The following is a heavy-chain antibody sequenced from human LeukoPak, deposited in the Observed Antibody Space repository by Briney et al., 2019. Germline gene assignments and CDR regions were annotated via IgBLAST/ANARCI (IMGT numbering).Heavy chain of an antibody. CDR1: GGSITTHV. D-gene: IGHD5-12*01. CDR3: ARVGAYNGYDYVDY. V-gene: IGHV4-59*11. J-gene: IGHJ4*02. CDR2: MYYSGST. Sequence: SETLSLTCIVSGGSITTHVWSWIRQPPGKGLEWVGHMYYSGSTNYNPSLKSRVNISVDKSQNQFSLKLSSVTAADTAVYFCARVGAYNGYDYVDYWGRGILVTVSS.